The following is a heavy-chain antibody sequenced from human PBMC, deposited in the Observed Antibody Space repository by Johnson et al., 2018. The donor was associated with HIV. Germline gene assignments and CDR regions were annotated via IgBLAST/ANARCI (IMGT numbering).Heavy chain of an antibody. J-gene: IGHJ3*02. CDR1: GFTFSSYA. CDR2: ISYDGSNK. Sequence: QVQLVESGGGVVQPGRSLRLSCAASGFTFSSYAMHWVRQAPGKGLEWVAVISYDGSNKYYPNSLKGRFTISRDKSKNTLYLQMNSLRAEDTAVYYCACSTVMMTDDAFDIWGQGTMVTVSS. V-gene: IGHV3-30-3*01. CDR3: ACSTVMMTDDAFDI. D-gene: IGHD4-11*01.